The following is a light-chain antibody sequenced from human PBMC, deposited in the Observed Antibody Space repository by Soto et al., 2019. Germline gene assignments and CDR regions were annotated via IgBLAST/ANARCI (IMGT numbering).Light chain of an antibody. Sequence: DIQLTQSPSFLSASIGDRVSLSCRASQDITKYLAWFHQKPGRAPKLLIYSASTLHVGVPARFSGGGSGTEFTLTINSLQAEDFATDYCQQVDRPPLTFGGGTKVEIK. V-gene: IGKV1-9*01. J-gene: IGKJ4*01. CDR1: QDITKY. CDR2: SAS. CDR3: QQVDRPPLT.